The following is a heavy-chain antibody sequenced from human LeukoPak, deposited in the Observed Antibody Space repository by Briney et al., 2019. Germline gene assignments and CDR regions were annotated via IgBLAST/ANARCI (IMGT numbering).Heavy chain of an antibody. CDR2: IKQDGIEK. CDR1: GFTFSGYS. Sequence: PGGSLRLSCAASGFTFSGYSMNWVRQAPGKGLEWVANIKQDGIEKYYVDSVKGRFTISRDNTKNSLYLQMNSLRAEDTAVYYCAVWTGTWGQGTLVTVSS. V-gene: IGHV3-7*05. D-gene: IGHD3/OR15-3a*01. J-gene: IGHJ5*02. CDR3: AVWTGT.